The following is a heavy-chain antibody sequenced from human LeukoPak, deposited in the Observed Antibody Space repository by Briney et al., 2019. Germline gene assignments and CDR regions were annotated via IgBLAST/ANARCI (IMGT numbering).Heavy chain of an antibody. CDR2: IRSNSDGGTI. CDR3: ATDFYDST. Sequence: GGSLRLSCAASGFTFSRYYMNWVRQAPGKGLEWVGRIRSNSDGGTIDYAAPVKGRFTLSRDDSKTTLYLQMNSLQTEDTAVYYCATDFYDSTWGQGTLVTVSS. V-gene: IGHV3-15*07. J-gene: IGHJ5*02. CDR1: GFTFSRYY. D-gene: IGHD3-22*01.